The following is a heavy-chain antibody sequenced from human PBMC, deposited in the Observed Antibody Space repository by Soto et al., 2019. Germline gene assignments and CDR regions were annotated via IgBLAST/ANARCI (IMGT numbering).Heavy chain of an antibody. V-gene: IGHV4-34*01. Sequence: QVQLQQWGAGLLKPSEILSLTCAVSGGSFSGYYWSWIRQPPGKVLEWIGEINHSGSTNYNPSLKSRVTISVDTSQNQFSLKLSSVTAADTAVYYCARGSRIAARPGGFDYWGQGTLVTVSS. D-gene: IGHD6-6*01. CDR2: INHSGST. CDR1: GGSFSGYY. J-gene: IGHJ4*02. CDR3: ARGSRIAARPGGFDY.